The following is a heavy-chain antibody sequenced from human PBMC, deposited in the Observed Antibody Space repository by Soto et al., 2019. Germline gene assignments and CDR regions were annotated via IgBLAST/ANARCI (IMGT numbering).Heavy chain of an antibody. V-gene: IGHV3-23*01. J-gene: IGHJ4*02. CDR3: AKGYGSGRRGLCDY. D-gene: IGHD6-19*01. Sequence: EVQLLESGGGLAQPGGSLRLSCAASGFTYSSNAMNWVRQAPGKGLEWVSLISASGGTIYYADSVKGRFPISRDNSKNTLYLKMNSLRAEDPAIYYFAKGYGSGRRGLCDYWGQGTLVTVSS. CDR2: ISASGGTI. CDR1: GFTYSSNA.